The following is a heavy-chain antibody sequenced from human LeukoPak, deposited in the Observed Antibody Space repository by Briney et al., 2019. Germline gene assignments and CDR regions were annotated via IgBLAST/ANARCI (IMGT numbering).Heavy chain of an antibody. CDR1: GGSIGSSSYY. V-gene: IGHV4-39*07. CDR3: ARNSGYDGGVLDFDY. D-gene: IGHD5-12*01. CDR2: IYYSGSTS. Sequence: PSETLSLTCTVSGGSIGSSSYYWGWIRQPPGKGLEWIGSIYYSGSTSYYNPSLKSRVTISVDTSKNQFSLRLSSVTAADTAVYYCARNSGYDGGVLDFDYWGQGTLVTVSS. J-gene: IGHJ4*02.